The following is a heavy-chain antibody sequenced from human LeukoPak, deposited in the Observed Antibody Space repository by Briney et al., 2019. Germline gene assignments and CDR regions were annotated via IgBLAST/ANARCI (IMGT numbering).Heavy chain of an antibody. V-gene: IGHV1-69*02. CDR1: GGTFSSYT. CDR3: ATHCSSTSCYAGSFDY. Sequence: ASVKVSCKASGGTFSSYTISWVRQAPGQGLEWMGRIIPILGIANYAQEFQGRVTITADKSTSTAYMELSSLRSEDTAVYYCATHCSSTSCYAGSFDYWGQGTLVTVSS. D-gene: IGHD2-2*01. CDR2: IIPILGIA. J-gene: IGHJ4*02.